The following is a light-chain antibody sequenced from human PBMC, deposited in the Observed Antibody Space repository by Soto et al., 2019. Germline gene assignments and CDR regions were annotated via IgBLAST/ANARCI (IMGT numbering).Light chain of an antibody. V-gene: IGKV3-20*01. J-gene: IGKJ3*01. Sequence: EIVLTQSPGTLSLSPGERATLSCRASQSVSSSYVGWYQQKPGQAPRLLIYGASARAAGIPDRFSGSGSGTDFTLTISRLEAEDFAVYYCQKYVNSPFSFGPGTKVDIK. CDR2: GAS. CDR1: QSVSSSY. CDR3: QKYVNSPFS.